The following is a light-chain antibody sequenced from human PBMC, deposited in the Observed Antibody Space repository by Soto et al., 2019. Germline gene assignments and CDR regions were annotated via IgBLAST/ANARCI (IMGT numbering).Light chain of an antibody. Sequence: QSALTQPRSVSGSPGQSVTISCTGTSSDVGGYNYVSWYQQHPGKAPKVMIYDVSTRPSGVPDRFSGSKSGNTATLTISGLQAEDEADYYCCSYAASNTGVFGGGTQLTVL. J-gene: IGLJ3*02. CDR1: SSDVGGYNY. CDR3: CSYAASNTGV. CDR2: DVS. V-gene: IGLV2-11*01.